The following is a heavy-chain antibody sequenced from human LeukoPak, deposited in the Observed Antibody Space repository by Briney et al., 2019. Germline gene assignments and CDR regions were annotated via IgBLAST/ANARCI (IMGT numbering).Heavy chain of an antibody. Sequence: GGSLRLSCAASGFTFSNAWMSWVRQAPGKGLEWVGRIKSKADGETTDYAAPVKGRFAVSRDDSKDTLYLQMNSLKTEDTAVYYCATAPGVGSGWYAEGFDYWGQGTLVTVSS. CDR2: IKSKADGETT. J-gene: IGHJ4*02. V-gene: IGHV3-15*01. CDR1: GFTFSNAW. D-gene: IGHD6-19*01. CDR3: ATAPGVGSGWYAEGFDY.